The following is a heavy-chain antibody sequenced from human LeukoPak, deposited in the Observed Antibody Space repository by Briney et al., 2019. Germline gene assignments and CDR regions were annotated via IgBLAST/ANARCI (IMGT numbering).Heavy chain of an antibody. CDR1: GGSISSSNW. CDR2: IYHSGST. J-gene: IGHJ6*03. Sequence: SGTLSLTCAVTGGSISSSNWWSWVRQPPGKGLEWIGEIYHSGSTNYNPSLKSRVTISVDKSKNQFSLKLSSVTAADTAVYYCARWGSSGSYSYYYMDVWGKGTTVTISS. CDR3: ARWGSSGSYSYYYMDV. V-gene: IGHV4-4*02. D-gene: IGHD1-26*01.